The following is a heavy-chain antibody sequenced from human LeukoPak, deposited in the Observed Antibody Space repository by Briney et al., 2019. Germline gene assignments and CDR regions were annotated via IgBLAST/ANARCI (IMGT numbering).Heavy chain of an antibody. CDR2: IKNDGRSP. CDR1: GFTFSSCW. Sequence: GGSLRLSCAASGFTFSSCWTHWVRQAPGKGLVWVSRIKNDGRSPSYADSVKGRFTISSDNAKNTVYLQIDSLGAEDTAVYYCARDPHGGSGSDPHDAFDIWGQGTMVTVSS. CDR3: ARDPHGGSGSDPHDAFDI. V-gene: IGHV3-74*01. J-gene: IGHJ3*02. D-gene: IGHD1-26*01.